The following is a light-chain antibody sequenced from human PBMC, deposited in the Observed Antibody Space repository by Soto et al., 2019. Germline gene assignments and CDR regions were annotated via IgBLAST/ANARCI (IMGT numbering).Light chain of an antibody. CDR1: QSVSSN. V-gene: IGKV3-15*01. Sequence: EIVMTQSPATLSVSPGERATLSCRASQSVSSNLAWYQQIPGQAPRLLIYGASTRATGVPARFSGSGSGTDFTLTISSLQSEDFAVDYCQQYVNWPPKYTFGQGTKLEIK. CDR2: GAS. CDR3: QQYVNWPPKYT. J-gene: IGKJ2*01.